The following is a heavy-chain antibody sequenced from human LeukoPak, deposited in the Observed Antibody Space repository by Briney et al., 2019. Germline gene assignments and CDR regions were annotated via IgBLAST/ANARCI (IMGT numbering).Heavy chain of an antibody. CDR2: IIPIFGTA. D-gene: IGHD1-1*01. CDR1: GGSFSSYA. Sequence: SVKVSCKASGGSFSSYAISWVRQAPGQGLEWMGGIIPIFGTANYAQKFQGRVTITTDESTSTAYMELSSLRSEDTAVYYCASDDARPAYYYYYYMDVWGKGTTVTVSS. CDR3: ASDDARPAYYYYYYMDV. V-gene: IGHV1-69*05. J-gene: IGHJ6*03.